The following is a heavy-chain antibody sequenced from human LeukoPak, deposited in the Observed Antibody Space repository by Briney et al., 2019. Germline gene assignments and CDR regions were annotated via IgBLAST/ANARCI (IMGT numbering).Heavy chain of an antibody. D-gene: IGHD6-13*01. Sequence: PSGTLSLTCTVSGGSISSGGDYWSWIRQHPGKGLEWIGYIYYSGSTYYNPSLKSRVTISVDTSKNQFSLKLSSVTAADTAVYYSARTPGVAAAGIFGFDPWGQGTLVTVSS. CDR3: ARTPGVAAAGIFGFDP. CDR1: GGSISSGGDY. V-gene: IGHV4-31*03. CDR2: IYYSGST. J-gene: IGHJ5*02.